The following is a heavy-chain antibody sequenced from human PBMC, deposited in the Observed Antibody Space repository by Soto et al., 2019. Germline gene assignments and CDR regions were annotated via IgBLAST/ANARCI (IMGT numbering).Heavy chain of an antibody. V-gene: IGHV3-30*04. CDR3: ATSADWIPFDY. CDR2: MSYDGRNK. Sequence: GGSPRLSCAASGFPFSSYAMHWVRQAPGKGLEWVAVMSYDGRNKYYADSVKGRFTISRDNSKNTLYVQMNTLRAEDTAVYYCATSADWIPFDYWGQGTLVTVSS. D-gene: IGHD1-1*01. CDR1: GFPFSSYA. J-gene: IGHJ4*02.